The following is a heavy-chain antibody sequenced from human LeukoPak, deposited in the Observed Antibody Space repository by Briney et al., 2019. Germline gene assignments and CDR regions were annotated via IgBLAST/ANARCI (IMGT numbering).Heavy chain of an antibody. J-gene: IGHJ4*02. CDR2: ISYDGSNK. CDR1: GFTFSAYA. CDR3: ARDITMIVVVITIRGAFDY. D-gene: IGHD3-22*01. Sequence: GGSLRLSCEASGFTFSAYAMTWVRQAPGKGLEWVAVISYDGSNKYYADSVKGRFTISRDNSKNTLYLQMNSLRAEDTAVYYCARDITMIVVVITIRGAFDYWGQGTLVTVSS. V-gene: IGHV3-30-3*01.